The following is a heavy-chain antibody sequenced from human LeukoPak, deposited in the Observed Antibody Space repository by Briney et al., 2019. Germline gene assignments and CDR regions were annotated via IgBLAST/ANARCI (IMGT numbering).Heavy chain of an antibody. V-gene: IGHV3-66*01. CDR3: AKVSAAAGTGYFQH. J-gene: IGHJ1*01. D-gene: IGHD6-13*01. CDR2: IYSGGNT. CDR1: GFTVSSNY. Sequence: GGSLRLSCAVSGFTVSSNYMSWVRQAPGKGLEWVSVIYSGGNTYYADSVKGRFTISRDNSTNTLYLQMNSLRAEDTAVYYCAKVSAAAGTGYFQHWGQGTLVTVSS.